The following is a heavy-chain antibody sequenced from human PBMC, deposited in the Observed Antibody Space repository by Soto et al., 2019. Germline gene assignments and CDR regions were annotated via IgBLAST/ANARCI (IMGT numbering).Heavy chain of an antibody. Sequence: ASVKVSCKASGGTFSSYAISWVRQAPGQGLEWMGGIIPIFGTANYAQKFQGRVTITADKSTSTAYMELSSLRSEDTAVYYCARDRGSSRSSYNWFDPWGQGTLVTVSS. CDR1: GGTFSSYA. CDR2: IIPIFGTA. D-gene: IGHD6-13*01. J-gene: IGHJ5*02. V-gene: IGHV1-69*06. CDR3: ARDRGSSRSSYNWFDP.